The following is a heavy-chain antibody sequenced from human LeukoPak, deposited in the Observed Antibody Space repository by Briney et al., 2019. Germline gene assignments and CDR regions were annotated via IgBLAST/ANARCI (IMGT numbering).Heavy chain of an antibody. CDR3: AKDRVAVAEVDWFDP. D-gene: IGHD6-19*01. J-gene: IGHJ5*02. CDR2: ISGSGGST. V-gene: IGHV3-23*01. Sequence: PGGSLRLSCVASGFTFSSYAMSWVRQAPGKGLEWVSAISGSGGSTYYADSVKGRFTISRDNSKNTLYLQMNSLRAEDTAVYYCAKDRVAVAEVDWFDPWGQGTLVTVSS. CDR1: GFTFSSYA.